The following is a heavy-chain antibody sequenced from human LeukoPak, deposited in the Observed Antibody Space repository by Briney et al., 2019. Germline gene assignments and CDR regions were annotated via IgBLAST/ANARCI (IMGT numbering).Heavy chain of an antibody. D-gene: IGHD6-6*01. Sequence: GGSKTLSCTASGHTFNSYRMNWLRQAPGKGLECVSSNKSSGSYIFYADSVKGRFTISRDNVKNSMYLQMNSLRAEDTAIYYCARDRWGSIAANNWFDPWGQGTLVTVSS. CDR1: GHTFNSYR. J-gene: IGHJ5*02. V-gene: IGHV3-21*01. CDR3: ARDRWGSIAANNWFDP. CDR2: NKSSGSYI.